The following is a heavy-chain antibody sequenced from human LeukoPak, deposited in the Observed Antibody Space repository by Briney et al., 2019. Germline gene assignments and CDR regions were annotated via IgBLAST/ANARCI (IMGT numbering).Heavy chain of an antibody. V-gene: IGHV1-69*05. D-gene: IGHD3-16*02. CDR3: ARASARYDYVWGSYRTSFDY. Sequence: SVKVSCKASGGTFSSYAISWVRQAPGQGLEWMGRIIPIFGTANYAQKFQGRVTTTTDESTSTAYMELSSLRSEDTAVYYCARASARYDYVWGSYRTSFDYWGQGTLVTVSS. CDR1: GGTFSSYA. CDR2: IIPIFGTA. J-gene: IGHJ4*02.